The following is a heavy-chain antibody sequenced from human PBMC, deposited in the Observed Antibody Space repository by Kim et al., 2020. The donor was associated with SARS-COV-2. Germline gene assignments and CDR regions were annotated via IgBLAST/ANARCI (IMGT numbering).Heavy chain of an antibody. J-gene: IGHJ4*02. CDR3: ARHAVSGFYDY. V-gene: IGHV3-23*01. CDR2: T. D-gene: IGHD3-22*01. Sequence: TYYADSVKGRFTVSRDNSMSTLFLHMSSLRDEDTATYYCARHAVSGFYDYWGQGALVTVSS.